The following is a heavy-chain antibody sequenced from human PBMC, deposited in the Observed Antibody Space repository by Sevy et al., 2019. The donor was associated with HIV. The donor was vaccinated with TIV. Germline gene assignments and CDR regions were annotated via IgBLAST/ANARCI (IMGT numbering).Heavy chain of an antibody. CDR2: ISGDGSDT. Sequence: GGSLRLSCAASGFTFDRYFMHWVRQAPGKGLEWLAVISGDGSDTSYADSLRGRFTISRDNSKNTLFLQMNRLGTEDTAVYFCAKRDLNHQFLLDFWGQGTLVTVSS. D-gene: IGHD2-21*01. CDR1: GFTFDRYF. V-gene: IGHV3-30*18. CDR3: AKRDLNHQFLLDF. J-gene: IGHJ4*02.